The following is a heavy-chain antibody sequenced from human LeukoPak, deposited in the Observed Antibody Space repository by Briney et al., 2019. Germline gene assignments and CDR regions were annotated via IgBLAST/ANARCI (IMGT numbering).Heavy chain of an antibody. CDR2: ISYDGTKK. D-gene: IGHD5-18*01. Sequence: PGGSLRLSCAASGFTFSSYGMHWVRQAPGKGLEWVAVISYDGTKKYYVDSVQGRFTISRDNSKNTLSLQMTSLRADDTAVYYCAKGGGYRFGEPTYFYMDVWGKGTTVTVSS. J-gene: IGHJ6*03. CDR3: AKGGGYRFGEPTYFYMDV. CDR1: GFTFSSYG. V-gene: IGHV3-30*18.